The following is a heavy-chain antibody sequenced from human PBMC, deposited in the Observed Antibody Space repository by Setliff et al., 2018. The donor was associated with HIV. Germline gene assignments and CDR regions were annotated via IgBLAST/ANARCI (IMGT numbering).Heavy chain of an antibody. J-gene: IGHJ4*02. D-gene: IGHD3-3*01. CDR1: GYTFTNYG. V-gene: IGHV1-18*01. Sequence: VASVKVSCKASGYTFTNYGINWVRQAPGLGIEWMGWISGYKGKTEYAQRFQDRVTMTTDTSTNTVYTEMRRLTSDATAVYYCAREGVPTVDKEWYYFDQWGQGTLVTVSS. CDR2: ISGYKGKT. CDR3: AREGVPTVDKEWYYFDQ.